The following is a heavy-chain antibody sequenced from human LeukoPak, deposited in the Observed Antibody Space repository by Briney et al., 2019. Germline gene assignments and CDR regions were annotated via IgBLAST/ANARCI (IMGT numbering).Heavy chain of an antibody. CDR2: IYYSGST. D-gene: IGHD6-13*01. CDR3: ARSPKYSRSWQWAHNWFDP. Sequence: PQTLSLTCTVSAGSISSSSYYWGWIRQPPGKGLEWIGSIYYSGSTYYNPSLKSRVTISVDTSKNQFSLKLSSVTAADTAVYYCARSPKYSRSWQWAHNWFDPWGQGTLVTVSS. V-gene: IGHV4-39*01. J-gene: IGHJ5*02. CDR1: AGSISSSSYY.